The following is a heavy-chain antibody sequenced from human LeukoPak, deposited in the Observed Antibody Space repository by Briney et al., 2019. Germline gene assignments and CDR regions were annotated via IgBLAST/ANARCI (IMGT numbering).Heavy chain of an antibody. V-gene: IGHV3-30*18. D-gene: IGHD3-9*01. J-gene: IGHJ4*02. Sequence: GGSLKLSCAASGFTFSSYGMHWVRQAPGKGLEWVAVISYDGSNKYYADSVKGRFTISRDNSKNTLYLQVNSLRAEDTAVYYCAKDRGVRYFDWLFDYWGQGTLVTVSS. CDR3: AKDRGVRYFDWLFDY. CDR1: GFTFSSYG. CDR2: ISYDGSNK.